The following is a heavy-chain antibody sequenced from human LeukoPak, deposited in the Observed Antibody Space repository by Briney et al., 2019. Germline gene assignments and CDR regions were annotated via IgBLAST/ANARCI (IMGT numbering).Heavy chain of an antibody. D-gene: IGHD5-12*01. CDR2: IRYDGGNK. J-gene: IGHJ5*02. CDR1: GFTFSSYG. Sequence: GGSLRLSCAASGFTFSSYGMHWVRQAPGKGLEWVAFIRYDGGNKYYADSVKGRFTISRDNSKNTLYLQMNSLRAEDTAVYYCAKVRATNNWFDPWGQGTLVTVSS. CDR3: AKVRATNNWFDP. V-gene: IGHV3-30*02.